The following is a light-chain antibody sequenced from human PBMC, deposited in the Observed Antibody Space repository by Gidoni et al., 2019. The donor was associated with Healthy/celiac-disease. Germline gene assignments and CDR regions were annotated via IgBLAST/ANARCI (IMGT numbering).Light chain of an antibody. Sequence: SYELTQPLSVSVALGQTARITCGGNNTGSKNVHWYQQKPGQAPVLVIYRDSNRPSGIPERCSGSNSGNTATLTISRAQAGDEADYYCQVWDSSYVVFGGGTKLTVL. V-gene: IGLV3-9*01. CDR1: NTGSKN. CDR3: QVWDSSYVV. J-gene: IGLJ2*01. CDR2: RDS.